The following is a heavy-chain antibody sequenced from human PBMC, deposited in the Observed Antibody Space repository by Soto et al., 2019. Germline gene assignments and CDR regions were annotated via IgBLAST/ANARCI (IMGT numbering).Heavy chain of an antibody. Sequence: GGSMRLSCTAAGFTISSYSMNWVSQTPGKGPEWVSSISSSSSYIYYADSVKGRFTISRDNAKNSLYLQMNSLRAEDTAVYYCFRAGYYYGSGSYRYYFDYWGQGTLVTSPQ. V-gene: IGHV3-21*01. CDR3: FRAGYYYGSGSYRYYFDY. CDR2: ISSSSSYI. D-gene: IGHD3-10*01. J-gene: IGHJ4*02. CDR1: GFTISSYS.